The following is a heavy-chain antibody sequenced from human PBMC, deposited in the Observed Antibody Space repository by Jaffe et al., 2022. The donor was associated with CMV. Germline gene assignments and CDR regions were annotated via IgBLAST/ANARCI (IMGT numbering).Heavy chain of an antibody. D-gene: IGHD6-13*01. CDR2: ISSSSSYI. CDR3: ARIGLYSRPPNYYYYYMDV. J-gene: IGHJ6*03. CDR1: GFTFSSYS. Sequence: EVQLVESGGGLVKPGGSLRLSCAASGFTFSSYSMNWVRQAPGKGLEWVSSISSSSSYIYYADSVKGRFTISRDNAKNSLYLQMNSLRAEDTAVYYCARIGLYSRPPNYYYYYMDVWGKGTTVTVSS. V-gene: IGHV3-21*01.